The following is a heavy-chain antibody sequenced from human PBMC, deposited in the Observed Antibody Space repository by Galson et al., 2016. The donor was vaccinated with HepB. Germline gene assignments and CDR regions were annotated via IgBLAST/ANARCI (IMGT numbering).Heavy chain of an antibody. CDR2: INTNTENP. J-gene: IGHJ3*02. CDR1: GYTFTNYA. D-gene: IGHD3-9*01. V-gene: IGHV7-4-1*01. CDR3: ARVRIRYFDWLSQFDSNVFDI. Sequence: SGYTFTNYAMNWVRQAPGQGLEWLGWINTNTENPTYAQGFTGRFVFSLDTSVSTAYLQIGSLGADDTAIYYCARVRIRYFDWLSQFDSNVFDIWGQGTMVTVSS.